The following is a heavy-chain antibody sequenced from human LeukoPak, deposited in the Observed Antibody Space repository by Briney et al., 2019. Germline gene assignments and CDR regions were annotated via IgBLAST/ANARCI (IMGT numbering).Heavy chain of an antibody. D-gene: IGHD5-18*01. CDR2: LTDSGGST. Sequence: GGSLRLSCAASGFIFSSHAMTWVRQAPGKGLEWISSLTDSGGSTFHADSVKGRFTISRDNSKNTLYLQMNSLRAEDTAVYYCVRDGLIIIQGMDVWGQGTTVTVSS. CDR3: VRDGLIIIQGMDV. J-gene: IGHJ6*02. CDR1: GFIFSSHA. V-gene: IGHV3-23*01.